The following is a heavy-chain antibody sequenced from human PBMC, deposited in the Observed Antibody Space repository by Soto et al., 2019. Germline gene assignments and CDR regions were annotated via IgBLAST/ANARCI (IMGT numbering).Heavy chain of an antibody. CDR2: IYYSGST. D-gene: IGHD2-21*01. Sequence: SETLSLTCMCAGGSVISAEYYSSLTRQPPEKGLEWIGTIYYSGSTFSNPSLKRRVAMSIDTSSNHFSLEMSSVTAADTAVYYLSCICQFALSGHMSVCGTAPQITVYS. J-gene: IGHJ6*04. CDR1: GGSVISAEYY. CDR3: SCICQFALSGHMSV. V-gene: IGHV4-39*02.